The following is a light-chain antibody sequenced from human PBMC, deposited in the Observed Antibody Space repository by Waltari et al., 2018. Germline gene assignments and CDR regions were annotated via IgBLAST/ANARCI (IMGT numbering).Light chain of an antibody. CDR1: QSVSSSY. V-gene: IGKV3-20*01. CDR3: QQYGSSLYT. CDR2: GAS. J-gene: IGKJ2*01. Sequence: IVLTQSPGTLSLSPGERATISCRASQSVSSSYLAWYQQKPGQAPRLLIYGASSRATGIPDRFSGSGSGTDFTLTISRLEPEYFAVYYCQQYGSSLYTFGQGTKLEIK.